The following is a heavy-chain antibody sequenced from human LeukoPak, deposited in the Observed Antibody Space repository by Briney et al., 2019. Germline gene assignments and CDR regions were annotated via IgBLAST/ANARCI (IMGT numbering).Heavy chain of an antibody. CDR1: GFTFSSYA. CDR2: ISYDGSNK. CDR3: ARAGIAAAGTRWFDP. V-gene: IGHV3-30*04. D-gene: IGHD6-13*01. Sequence: GGSLRLSCAASGFTFSSYAMHRVRQAPVKGLEWVAVISYDGSNKYYADSVKGRFTISRDNSKNTLYLQMNSLRAEDTAVYYCARAGIAAAGTRWFDPWGQGTLVTVSS. J-gene: IGHJ5*02.